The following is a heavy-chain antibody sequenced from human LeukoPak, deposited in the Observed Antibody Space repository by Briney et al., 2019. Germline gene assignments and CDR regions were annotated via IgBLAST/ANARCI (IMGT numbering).Heavy chain of an antibody. J-gene: IGHJ4*02. D-gene: IGHD3-3*01. Sequence: QTGGSLRLSCAASGFTFSSYWMSWVRQAPGKGLEWVANIKQDGSEKYYVDSVKGRFTISRDNAKNSLYLQMNSLRAEDTAVYYCARGGNYDFWSGYSYWGQGTLVTVSS. CDR2: IKQDGSEK. CDR1: GFTFSSYW. CDR3: ARGGNYDFWSGYSY. V-gene: IGHV3-7*01.